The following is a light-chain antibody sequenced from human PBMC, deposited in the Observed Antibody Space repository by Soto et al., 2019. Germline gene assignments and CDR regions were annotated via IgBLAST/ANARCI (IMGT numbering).Light chain of an antibody. CDR2: DAS. CDR3: QQYGGSAIA. V-gene: IGKV3D-20*01. CDR1: ESVSSNQ. J-gene: IGKJ5*01. Sequence: VVLTQSPATLSLSPGERAALSCGASESVSSNQLAWYQQKPGLAPRLLIYDASNRATGIPARFSGSGSGTDFTLTISRLEREDFALYYCQQYGGSAIAFGQGTRLEIK.